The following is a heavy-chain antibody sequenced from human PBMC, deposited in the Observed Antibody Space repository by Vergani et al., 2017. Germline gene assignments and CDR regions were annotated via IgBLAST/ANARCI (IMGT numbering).Heavy chain of an antibody. D-gene: IGHD2-21*02. CDR2: IIPILGIA. CDR1: GGTFSSYA. Sequence: QVQLVQSGAEVKKPGSSVKVSCKASGGTFSSYAISWVRQAPGQGLEWMGRIIPILGIANYAQKFQGRVTITADKSTSTAYMELSSLSSEDTAVYYCARDTCGGDCYSSPNSYYYGMDVWGQGTTVTVSS. J-gene: IGHJ6*02. CDR3: ARDTCGGDCYSSPNSYYYGMDV. V-gene: IGHV1-69*04.